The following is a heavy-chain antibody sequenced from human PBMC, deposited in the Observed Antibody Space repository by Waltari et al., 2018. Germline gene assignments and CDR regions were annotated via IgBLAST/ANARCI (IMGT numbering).Heavy chain of an antibody. CDR1: GYTFTAYF. D-gene: IGHD2-15*01. V-gene: IGHV1-2*02. J-gene: IGHJ6*02. CDR2: INPYNGGT. CDR3: AREKLPRRNGLDV. Sequence: QVQLVQSGSEVMKPGASVKVACKYSGYTFTAYFMHWVPPATGKGLEWMGCINPYNGGTSYVQKVGGRVPVTRDSSISTVYMELSSLRYDDTAVYYCAREKLPRRNGLDVWGQGTTVTVSS.